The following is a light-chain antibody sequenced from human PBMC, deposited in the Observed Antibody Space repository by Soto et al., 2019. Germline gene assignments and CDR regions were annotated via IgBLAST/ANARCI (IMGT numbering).Light chain of an antibody. CDR3: SSYTSSSTHD. V-gene: IGLV2-14*03. CDR1: SSDVGGYNF. J-gene: IGLJ1*01. CDR2: DVS. Sequence: QSALTQPASVSGSPGQSITISCTGTSSDVGGYNFVSWYQQHPGKVPKLMIYDVSSRPSGVSDRFSGSKSGNTASLTISGLQAEDEGDYYCSSYTSSSTHDFGSGTKVTVL.